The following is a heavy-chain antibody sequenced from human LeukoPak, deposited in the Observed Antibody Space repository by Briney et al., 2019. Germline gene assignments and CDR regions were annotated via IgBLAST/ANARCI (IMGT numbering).Heavy chain of an antibody. V-gene: IGHV3-48*03. D-gene: IGHD3-10*01. CDR3: AKDYYYGSGSYWYFDY. CDR2: ISSRGSTI. Sequence: GGSLRLSCAASGFTFSSYEMNWVRQAPGKGLEWVSYISSRGSTIYYAESVKGRFTSSRDNAKNSLYLQMSSLRAEDTAVYYCAKDYYYGSGSYWYFDYWGQGTLVTVSS. CDR1: GFTFSSYE. J-gene: IGHJ4*02.